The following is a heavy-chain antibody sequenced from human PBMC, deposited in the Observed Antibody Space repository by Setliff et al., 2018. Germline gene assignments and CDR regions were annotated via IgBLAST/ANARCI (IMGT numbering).Heavy chain of an antibody. D-gene: IGHD3-3*01. CDR3: ARDPAPRLRFLERFDP. CDR2: FDPEDGET. Sequence: ASVKVSCKVSGYTLTELSMHWVRQAPGKGLEWMGGFDPEDGETIYAQKLQGRVTMTTDTSTSTAYMEQRSLRSDDTAVYYCARDPAPRLRFLERFDPWGQGTRVTVS. J-gene: IGHJ5*02. V-gene: IGHV1-24*01. CDR1: GYTLTELS.